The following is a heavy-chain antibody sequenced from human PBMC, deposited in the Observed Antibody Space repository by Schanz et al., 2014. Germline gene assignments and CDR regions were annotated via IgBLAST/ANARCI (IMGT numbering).Heavy chain of an antibody. J-gene: IGHJ4*02. Sequence: QVQLVESGGGVVQPGGSLRLSCTASEFTFSNYGMHWVRQAPGKGLEWVAFIRYDGSNKFYADSVKGRFSISRDNSKNTLFLQMNSLRPDDTAVYYCVRDEGFSGYDFLDYWGQGTLVTVSS. CDR3: VRDEGFSGYDFLDY. CDR1: EFTFSNYG. CDR2: IRYDGSNK. D-gene: IGHD5-12*01. V-gene: IGHV3-30*02.